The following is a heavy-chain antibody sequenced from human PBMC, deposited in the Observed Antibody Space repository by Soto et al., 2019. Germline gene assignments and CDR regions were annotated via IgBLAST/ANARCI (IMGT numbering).Heavy chain of an antibody. D-gene: IGHD6-19*01. CDR3: ARDYSAGAGASDF. CDR2: INPASGGT. CDR1: GYIFTAYY. J-gene: IGHJ3*01. Sequence: QVQLVQSGAEVKKPGASVKVSCKASGYIFTAYYMNWVRQAPGQGLEWMGWINPASGGTNYAQKFQGRVTMTTDPSGSTAYMELSSLRSDDTAVYYCARDYSAGAGASDFWGQGTMVIVSS. V-gene: IGHV1-2*02.